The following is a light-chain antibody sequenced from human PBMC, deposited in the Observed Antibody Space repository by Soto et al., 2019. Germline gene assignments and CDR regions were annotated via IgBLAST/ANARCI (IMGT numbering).Light chain of an antibody. CDR3: QQSSSTPYT. Sequence: DIQMTQSPSSLSASEGDRVTITCRASQNIGSSLNWYQQKPGQAPNFLIYAVSSLQSGAPSRFSGSGSGTDFTLTISNLQPEDFATYYCQQSSSTPYTFGQGTKLEIK. CDR1: QNIGSS. J-gene: IGKJ2*01. V-gene: IGKV1-39*01. CDR2: AVS.